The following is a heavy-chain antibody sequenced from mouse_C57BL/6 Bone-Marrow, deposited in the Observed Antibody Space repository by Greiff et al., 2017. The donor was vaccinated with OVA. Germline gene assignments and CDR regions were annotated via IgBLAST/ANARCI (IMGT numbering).Heavy chain of an antibody. CDR2: INPNNGGT. Sequence: EVQLQQSGPELVKPGASVKIPCKASGYTFTDYNMDWVKQSHGKSLEWIGDINPNNGGTIYNQKFKGKATLTVDTSSSTAYMGLLSLTSEVTAVYYCAIEAYYAMDYWGQGTSVTVSS. V-gene: IGHV1-18*01. J-gene: IGHJ4*01. CDR3: AIEAYYAMDY. CDR1: GYTFTDYN.